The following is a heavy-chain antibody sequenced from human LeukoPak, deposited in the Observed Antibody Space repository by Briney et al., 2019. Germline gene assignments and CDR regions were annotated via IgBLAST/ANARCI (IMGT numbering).Heavy chain of an antibody. CDR1: GYTFTGYY. Sequence: ASVKVSCKASGYTFTGYYTHWVRQAPGQGLGWMGWINPNSGGTNYAQKFQGRVTMTRDTSISTAYMELSRLRSGDTAVYYCARGPQLLWFGELLDYWGQGTLVTVSS. CDR3: ARGPQLLWFGELLDY. CDR2: INPNSGGT. D-gene: IGHD3-10*01. J-gene: IGHJ4*02. V-gene: IGHV1-2*02.